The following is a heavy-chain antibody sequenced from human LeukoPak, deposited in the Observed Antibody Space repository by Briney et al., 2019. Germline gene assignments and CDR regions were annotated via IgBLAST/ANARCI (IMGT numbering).Heavy chain of an antibody. CDR3: ASSITMVRGVINRYYYYGMDV. V-gene: IGHV1-69*04. Sequence: ASVKVSCKASGGTFSSYAISWVRQAPGQGLEWMGRIIPILGIANYAQKFQGRVTITADKSTSTAYMELSSLRSEDTAGYYCASSITMVRGVINRYYYYGMDVWGQGTTVTVSS. CDR1: GGTFSSYA. CDR2: IIPILGIA. D-gene: IGHD3-10*01. J-gene: IGHJ6*02.